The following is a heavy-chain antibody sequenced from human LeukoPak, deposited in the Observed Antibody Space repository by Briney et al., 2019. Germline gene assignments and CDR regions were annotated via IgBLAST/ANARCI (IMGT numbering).Heavy chain of an antibody. CDR2: ISSTGTYI. V-gene: IGHV3-21*01. J-gene: IGHJ4*02. Sequence: PGGSLRLSCAASGFTFSSYNINWVRQAPGKGLEWVSSISSTGTYIYYADSVKGRFTISRDNAKNSLYLQMDSLRDEDTAVYYCARGSIATRPTFFEYWGQGTLVTVSS. CDR3: ARGSIATRPTFFEY. D-gene: IGHD6-6*01. CDR1: GFTFSSYN.